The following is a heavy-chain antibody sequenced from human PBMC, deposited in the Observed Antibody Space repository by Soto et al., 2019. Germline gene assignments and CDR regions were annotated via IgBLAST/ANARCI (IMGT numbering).Heavy chain of an antibody. CDR1: GFTFSSHC. CDR3: AMFGPGYCRGGTCYSANWFDP. D-gene: IGHD2-15*01. J-gene: IGHJ5*02. Sequence: GGSLRLSCEAPGFTFSSHCMSWVRQAPGKGLEWVANINQDGSEIYYVDSVKGRFTISRDDAKNSLYLQMTSLTAEDTAVYYCAMFGPGYCRGGTCYSANWFDPWGQGTLVTVSS. CDR2: INQDGSEI. V-gene: IGHV3-7*01.